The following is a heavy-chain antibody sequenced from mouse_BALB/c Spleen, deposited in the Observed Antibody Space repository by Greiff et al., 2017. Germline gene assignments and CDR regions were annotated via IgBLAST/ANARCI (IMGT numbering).Heavy chain of an antibody. J-gene: IGHJ4*01. CDR3: ARQLLRNYAMDY. D-gene: IGHD1-1*01. V-gene: IGHV5-6*01. CDR2: ISSGGSYT. Sequence: EVNVVESGGDLVKPGGSLKLSCAASGFTFSSYGMSWVRQTPDKRLEWVATISSGGSYTYYPDSVKGRFTISRDNAKNTLYLQMSSLKSEDTAMYYCARQLLRNYAMDYWGQGTSVTVSS. CDR1: GFTFSSYG.